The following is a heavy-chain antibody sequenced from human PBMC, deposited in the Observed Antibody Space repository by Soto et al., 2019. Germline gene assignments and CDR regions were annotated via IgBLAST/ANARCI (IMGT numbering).Heavy chain of an antibody. Sequence: ASVKVSCKASGYTFPSYDINWVRQATGQGLEWMGWMNPNSGNTGYAQKFQGRVTMTRNTSISTAYMELSSLRSEDTAVYYCATRLEQWMAHDAFDIWGQGTMVTVSS. CDR3: ATRLEQWMAHDAFDI. V-gene: IGHV1-8*01. CDR1: GYTFPSYD. D-gene: IGHD6-19*01. CDR2: MNPNSGNT. J-gene: IGHJ3*02.